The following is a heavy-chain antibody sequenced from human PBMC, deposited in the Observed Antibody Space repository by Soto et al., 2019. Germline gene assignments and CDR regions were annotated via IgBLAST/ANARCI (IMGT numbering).Heavy chain of an antibody. J-gene: IGHJ6*02. Sequence: GGSLRLSCAASGFTFSSYGMHWVRQAPGKGLEWVAVISYDGSNKYYADSVKGRFTISRDNSKNTLYLQMNSLRAEDTAVYYCAKEGGERATFCYYCGMDVWGQGTTVTVSS. D-gene: IGHD1-26*01. CDR2: ISYDGSNK. V-gene: IGHV3-30*18. CDR3: AKEGGERATFCYYCGMDV. CDR1: GFTFSSYG.